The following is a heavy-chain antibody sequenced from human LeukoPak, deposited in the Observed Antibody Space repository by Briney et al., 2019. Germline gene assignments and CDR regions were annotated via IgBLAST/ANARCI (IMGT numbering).Heavy chain of an antibody. CDR2: IYHRWST. CDR1: GYSMSSGYY. J-gene: IGHJ4*02. CDR3: ARHEARGYSSSWFDY. Sequence: SETLSLTCAVWGYSMSSGYYLGWPRQRPGNGLDWIGSIYHRWSTYYNPSLERRHTKSVDTAKNQYSLKLSSVTAADTAVYYCARHEARGYSSSWFDYWGQGTLVTVSS. V-gene: IGHV4-38-2*01. D-gene: IGHD6-13*01.